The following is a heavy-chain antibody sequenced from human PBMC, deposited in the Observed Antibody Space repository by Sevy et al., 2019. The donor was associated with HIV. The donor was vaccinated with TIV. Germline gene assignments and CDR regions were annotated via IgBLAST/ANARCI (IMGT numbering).Heavy chain of an antibody. CDR1: AFTFSNVW. D-gene: IGHD3-16*01. Sequence: GGSLRLSCVASAFTFSNVWMSWVRQAPGKGLEWVGHFKSKTDGGTTDYAAPVRGRFTISRDDSKNTLYLQMNSLKTEDTAVYYCTTGGSLFQHWGQGTLVTVSS. V-gene: IGHV3-15*01. CDR2: FKSKTDGGTT. J-gene: IGHJ1*01. CDR3: TTGGSLFQH.